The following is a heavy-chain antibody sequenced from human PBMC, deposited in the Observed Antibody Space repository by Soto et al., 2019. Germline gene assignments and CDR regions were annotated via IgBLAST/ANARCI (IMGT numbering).Heavy chain of an antibody. CDR3: AKYQQCSSWYNWVFEY. J-gene: IGHJ4*02. CDR1: GFTFSSYG. Sequence: QVQLVESGGGVVQPGRSLRLSCAASGFTFSSYGMHWVRQAPGKGLEWVAVISYDGSNKYYADSVKGRFTISRDNSKNTPYLQMNSLRAEDTAVYYCAKYQQCSSWYNWVFEYWGQGTLVTGSS. CDR2: ISYDGSNK. D-gene: IGHD6-13*01. V-gene: IGHV3-30*18.